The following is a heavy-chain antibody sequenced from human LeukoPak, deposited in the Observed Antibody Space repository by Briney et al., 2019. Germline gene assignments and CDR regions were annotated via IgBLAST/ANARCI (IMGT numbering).Heavy chain of an antibody. CDR3: ARSRGYSGYDFDY. CDR2: IKPNSGGT. V-gene: IGHV1-2*02. J-gene: IGHJ4*02. CDR1: GYSFADYY. D-gene: IGHD5-12*01. Sequence: ASVKVSCKASGYSFADYYMHWVRQAPGQGLEWMGWIKPNSGGTRSAQKFQGRVTMTRDTSISTAYMELRSLRSDDTAVYYCARSRGYSGYDFDYWGQGTLVTVSS.